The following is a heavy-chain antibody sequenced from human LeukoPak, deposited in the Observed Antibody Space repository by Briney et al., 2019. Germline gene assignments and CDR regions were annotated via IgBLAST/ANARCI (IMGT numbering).Heavy chain of an antibody. CDR1: GFTFSSYW. V-gene: IGHV3-74*01. J-gene: IGHJ3*02. D-gene: IGHD3-10*01. Sequence: TGGSLRLSCAASGFTFSSYWMHWVRQAPGKGLVWVSRINSDGSSTSYADSVKGRFTISRDNAKNTLYLQMNSLRAEDTAVYYCTRVIFRRITMVRGAMRRNDAFDIWGQGTMVTVSS. CDR2: INSDGSST. CDR3: TRVIFRRITMVRGAMRRNDAFDI.